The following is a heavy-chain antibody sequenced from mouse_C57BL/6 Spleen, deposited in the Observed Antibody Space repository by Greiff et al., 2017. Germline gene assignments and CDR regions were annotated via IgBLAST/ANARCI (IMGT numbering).Heavy chain of an antibody. V-gene: IGHV1-19*01. D-gene: IGHD2-1*01. CDR3: ARDPIYYGNYFDY. Sequence: VQLKQSGPVLVKPGASVKMSCKASGYTFTDYYMNWVKQSHGKSLEWIGVINPYNGGTSYNQKFKGKATLTVDKSSSTAYMELNSLTSEDSAVYYCARDPIYYGNYFDYWGQGTTLTVSS. CDR2: INPYNGGT. CDR1: GYTFTDYY. J-gene: IGHJ2*01.